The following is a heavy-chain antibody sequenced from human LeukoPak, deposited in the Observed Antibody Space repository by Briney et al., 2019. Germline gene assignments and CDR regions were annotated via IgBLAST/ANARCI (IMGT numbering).Heavy chain of an antibody. D-gene: IGHD3-10*02. CDR3: AELGITMIGGV. Sequence: QAGGSLRLSCAASGFSFSSYGMSWVRQAPGKGLEWVSGISRSTGRTDYADSVKGRFTISRDNSKNTLYLQMKSLRAEDTAVYYCAELGITMIGGVWGKGTTVTISS. CDR1: GFSFSSYG. J-gene: IGHJ6*04. CDR2: ISRSTGRT. V-gene: IGHV3-23*01.